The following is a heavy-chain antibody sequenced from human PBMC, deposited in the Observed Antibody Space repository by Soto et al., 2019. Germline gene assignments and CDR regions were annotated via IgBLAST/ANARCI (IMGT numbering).Heavy chain of an antibody. D-gene: IGHD3-3*01. V-gene: IGHV3-23*01. Sequence: GGSLRLSCAASGFTFSSYAMSWVRQAPGKGLEWVSAISGSGGSTYYADSVKGRFTISRDNSKNTLYLQMNSLRAEDTAVYYCAKDSFWSGYYSYFDYWGQGTLVTVSS. J-gene: IGHJ4*02. CDR2: ISGSGGST. CDR1: GFTFSSYA. CDR3: AKDSFWSGYYSYFDY.